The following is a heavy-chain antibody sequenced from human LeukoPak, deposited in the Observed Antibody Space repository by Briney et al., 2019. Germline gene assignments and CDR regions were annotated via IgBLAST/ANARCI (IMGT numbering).Heavy chain of an antibody. CDR1: GFTFSSYA. CDR3: ARSQNYYGSGDY. Sequence: PGGSLRLSCAASGFTFSSYAMSWVRQAPGKGLEWVTVISGSGDNTYYADSVKGRFTISRDASKNTLYLQMNSLRAEDTAVYYCARSQNYYGSGDYWSQGTLVTVSS. V-gene: IGHV3-23*01. D-gene: IGHD3-10*01. J-gene: IGHJ4*02. CDR2: ISGSGDNT.